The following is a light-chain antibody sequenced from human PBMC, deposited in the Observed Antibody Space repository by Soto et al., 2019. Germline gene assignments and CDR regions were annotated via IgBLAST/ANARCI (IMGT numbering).Light chain of an antibody. CDR2: GAS. J-gene: IGKJ4*01. V-gene: IGKV3-20*01. CDR1: QSVSSSY. Sequence: EIVLTQSPGTLSLSPGERATLSCRASQSVSSSYLAWYQKKPGQAPRLLIYGASSRATGIPDRFRGSGSGRDLTLTISTLEPEDFAVYCCQQYGSSPPGLTFGGGPKVEIK. CDR3: QQYGSSPPGLT.